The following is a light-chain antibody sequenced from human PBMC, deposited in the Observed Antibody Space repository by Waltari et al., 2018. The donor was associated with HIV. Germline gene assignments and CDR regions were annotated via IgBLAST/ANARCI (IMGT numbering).Light chain of an antibody. CDR2: EVT. Sequence: QSALTQPPSASGSPGPSVTIPRTGHSSDVGGYNYVSWYQPHPDKAPNLMIYEVTKRPSGVPDRFSGSKSGNTASLTISGLQAEDEADYYCSSYAGSNTFVFGTGTKVTVL. CDR1: SSDVGGYNY. CDR3: SSYAGSNTFV. J-gene: IGLJ1*01. V-gene: IGLV2-8*01.